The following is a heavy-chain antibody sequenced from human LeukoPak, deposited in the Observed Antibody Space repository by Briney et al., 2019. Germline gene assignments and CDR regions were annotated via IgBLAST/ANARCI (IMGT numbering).Heavy chain of an antibody. CDR1: LGTFSRYV. Sequence: SSVKVSCKASLGTFSRYVIIGVRQAPGHGLEWMGRIIPILGIANYAQKLQGRVTITADKSTSTAYMELSSLRSEDTAVYYWARVRLVIIYGMDVWGQGTTVTVSS. J-gene: IGHJ6*02. D-gene: IGHD3-9*01. CDR3: ARVRLVIIYGMDV. CDR2: IIPILGIA. V-gene: IGHV1-69*04.